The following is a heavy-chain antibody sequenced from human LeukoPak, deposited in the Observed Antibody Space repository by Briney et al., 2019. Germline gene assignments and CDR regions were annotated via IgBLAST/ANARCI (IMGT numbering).Heavy chain of an antibody. J-gene: IGHJ4*02. CDR1: GFPFSSHG. V-gene: IGHV3-23*01. D-gene: IGHD6-6*01. CDR2: TIGGGGST. CDR3: ARVVARPGSHFDY. Sequence: PGGTLRLSCAASGFPFSSHGMSWVRQAPGKGLEWVSGTIGGGGSTYYADSVKGRFTISGDNSRNTLFLQMNSLRAEDTALYYCARVVARPGSHFDYWGQGTLVTVSS.